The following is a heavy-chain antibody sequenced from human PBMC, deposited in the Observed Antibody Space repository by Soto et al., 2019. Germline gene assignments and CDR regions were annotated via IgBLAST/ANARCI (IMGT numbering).Heavy chain of an antibody. J-gene: IGHJ5*02. CDR2: VHYSGNT. Sequence: SETLSLTCTVSGYSISSGYHWAWIRQPPGKGLEWLGSVHYSGNTYYNPSLKSRLTISVDKSKNQFSLNLSSVTAADTAVYYCAKELYNWNYGKRFDPWGQGTLVTVSS. D-gene: IGHD1-7*01. CDR3: AKELYNWNYGKRFDP. V-gene: IGHV4-38-2*02. CDR1: GYSISSGYH.